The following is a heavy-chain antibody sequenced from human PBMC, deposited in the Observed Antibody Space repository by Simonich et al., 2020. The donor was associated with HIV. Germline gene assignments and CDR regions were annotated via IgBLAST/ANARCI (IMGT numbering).Heavy chain of an antibody. D-gene: IGHD2-2*01. Sequence: QVRLQQWGAGLLKPSETLSLTCAVYGGSFSGYYWSWIRQSPGKGREWIGEINHFGSTNYNPSPKGRVTISVDTSKNQFSLKLSSVTAADTAVFYCARGYCSRTSCMGGDTFDIWGQGTVVTVS. CDR2: INHFGST. J-gene: IGHJ3*02. CDR3: ARGYCSRTSCMGGDTFDI. CDR1: GGSFSGYY. V-gene: IGHV4-34*01.